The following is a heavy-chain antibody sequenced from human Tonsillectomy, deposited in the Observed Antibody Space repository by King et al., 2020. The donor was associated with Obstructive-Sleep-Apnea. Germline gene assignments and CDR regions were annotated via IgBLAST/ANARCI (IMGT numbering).Heavy chain of an antibody. CDR1: GFTFSDYY. J-gene: IGHJ4*02. CDR2: ISTSGNTI. D-gene: IGHD2-15*01. V-gene: IGHV3-11*01. Sequence: QVQLVESGGGLVKPGGSLRLSCTASGFTFSDYYMTWIRQAPGKGLEWVSYISTSGNTIYYIDSVKGRFTISRDNAKKSMYLQMKSLRAEDTAVYYCSRGELRSVVITAPHFDYWGQGILVTVSS. CDR3: SRGELRSVVITAPHFDY.